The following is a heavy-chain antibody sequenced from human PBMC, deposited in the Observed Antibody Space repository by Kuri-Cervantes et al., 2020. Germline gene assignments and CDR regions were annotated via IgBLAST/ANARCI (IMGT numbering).Heavy chain of an antibody. J-gene: IGHJ4*02. D-gene: IGHD3-16*01. CDR2: IYYSGST. V-gene: IGHV4-61*08. Sequence: SETLSLTCTVSGGSISSGGYYWSWIRQHPGKGLEWIGYIYYSGSTSYNPSLKSRVTISVDTSKNQFSLKLSSATAADTAVYYCAASGGRVLDYWGQGTLVTVSS. CDR3: AASGGRVLDY. CDR1: GGSISSGGYY.